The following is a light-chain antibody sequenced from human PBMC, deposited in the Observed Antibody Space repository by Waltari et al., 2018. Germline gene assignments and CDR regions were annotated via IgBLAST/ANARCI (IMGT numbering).Light chain of an antibody. J-gene: IGLJ3*02. CDR2: EVT. CDR1: STDVAGFHR. CDR3: SSFTTSTTWV. V-gene: IGLV2-18*02. Sequence: QSALTQPPSVSGSPGQSVTISCTGTSTDVAGFHRSSWYRQSPGAAPKLILYEVTNRPSGVPDRFSGSKSGNTASLTGSGLQAEDAADYYCSSFTTSTTWVFGGGTKLTVL.